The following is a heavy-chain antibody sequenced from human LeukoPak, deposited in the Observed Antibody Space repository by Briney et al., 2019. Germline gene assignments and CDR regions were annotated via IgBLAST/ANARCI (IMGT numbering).Heavy chain of an antibody. V-gene: IGHV4-59*12. J-gene: IGHJ4*02. CDR1: GGSISSYY. CDR2: IYYSGST. D-gene: IGHD3-22*01. Sequence: PSETLSLTCTVSGGSISSYYWSWIRQPPGKGLEWIGYIYYSGSTNYNPSLKSRVTISVDTSKNQFSLKLSSVTAADTAVYYCASSNPVYYYDSSGYHFRYWGQGTLVTVSS. CDR3: ASSNPVYYYDSSGYHFRY.